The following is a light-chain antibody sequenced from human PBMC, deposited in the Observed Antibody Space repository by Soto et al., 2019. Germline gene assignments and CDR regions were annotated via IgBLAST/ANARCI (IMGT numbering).Light chain of an antibody. J-gene: IGKJ1*01. V-gene: IGKV1-9*01. CDR1: QAISSY. CDR3: QQLNSYPWT. Sequence: DIQLTQSPSFLSASVGDRVTITCRASQAISSYLAWFQQRPGKAPKVLIYAASTLQSGVPSRFSGSASGTEVTLTISSLQPEDFATSFCQQLNSYPWTFGQGTKVEIK. CDR2: AAS.